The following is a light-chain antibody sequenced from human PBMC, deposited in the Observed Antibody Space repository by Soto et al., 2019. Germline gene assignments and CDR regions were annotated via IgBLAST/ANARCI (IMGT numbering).Light chain of an antibody. CDR2: DDN. Sequence: QSVLTQQHSVSAAPGQKVTISCSGSSSNIGSNYVSWYQQLPGTAPKLLIYDDNKRPSGIPDRFSGSKSGTSATLGITGLKNGYEADYYCGTWDSSLSAGVFCGGTKVTVL. CDR3: GTWDSSLSAGV. V-gene: IGLV1-51*01. CDR1: SSNIGSNY. J-gene: IGLJ2*01.